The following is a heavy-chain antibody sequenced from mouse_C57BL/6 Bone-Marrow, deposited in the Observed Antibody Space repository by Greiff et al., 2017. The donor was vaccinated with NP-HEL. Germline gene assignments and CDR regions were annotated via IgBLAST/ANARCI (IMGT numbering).Heavy chain of an antibody. CDR2: IDPENGDT. Sequence: VQLQQSGAELVRPGASVKLSCTASGFNIKDDYMHWVKQRPEQGLEWIGWIDPENGDTEYASKFQGKATITADTSSNTAYLQLSSLTSEDTAVYYCTGIYYGKRGDYFDVWGKGTTLTVSS. CDR1: GFNIKDDY. J-gene: IGHJ2*01. V-gene: IGHV14-4*01. CDR3: TGIYYGKRGDYFDV. D-gene: IGHD2-1*01.